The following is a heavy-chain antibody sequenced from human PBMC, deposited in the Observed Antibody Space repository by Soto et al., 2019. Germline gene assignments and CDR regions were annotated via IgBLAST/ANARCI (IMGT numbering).Heavy chain of an antibody. CDR1: GGSFSDFY. CDR2: IYYSGST. Sequence: PSETLSLTCAVYGGSFSDFYWSWIRQPPGKGLEWIGYIYYSGSTNYNPSLKSRVTISVDTSKNQFSLNLRSMSPADTAVYYCARVGGLAARTFDYWGPGTLVTVSS. CDR3: ARVGGLAARTFDY. J-gene: IGHJ4*02. V-gene: IGHV4-59*01. D-gene: IGHD6-6*01.